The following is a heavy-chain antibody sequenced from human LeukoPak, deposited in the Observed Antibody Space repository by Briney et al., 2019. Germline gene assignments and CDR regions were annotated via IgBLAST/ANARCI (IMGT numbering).Heavy chain of an antibody. CDR2: IRYDGSNK. CDR3: AKRVRVPAANADYFDY. Sequence: GGSLRLSCAASGFTFSSYGMHWVRQAPGKGLEWVAFIRYDGSNKYYADSVKGRFTISRDNSKNTLYLQMNSLRAEDTAVYYCAKRVRVPAANADYFDYWGQGTLVTVSS. J-gene: IGHJ4*02. D-gene: IGHD2-2*01. V-gene: IGHV3-30*02. CDR1: GFTFSSYG.